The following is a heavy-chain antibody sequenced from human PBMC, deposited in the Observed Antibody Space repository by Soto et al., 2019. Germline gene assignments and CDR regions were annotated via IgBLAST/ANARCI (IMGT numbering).Heavy chain of an antibody. CDR1: GYRFTSYA. D-gene: IGHD5-18*01. V-gene: IGHV1-69*13. Sequence: SVKVSCKASGYRFTSYAISWVRQAPGQGLEWMGGIIPIFGTANYAQKFQGRVTITADESTSTAYMELSSLRSEDTAVYYCARGEDTAMDQTPYYYYGMDVWGQGTTVTVSS. CDR3: ARGEDTAMDQTPYYYYGMDV. J-gene: IGHJ6*02. CDR2: IIPIFGTA.